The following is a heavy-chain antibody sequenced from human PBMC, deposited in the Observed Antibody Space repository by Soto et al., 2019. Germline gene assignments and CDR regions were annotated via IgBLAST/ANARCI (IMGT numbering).Heavy chain of an antibody. D-gene: IGHD6-13*01. CDR2: INHSGST. V-gene: IGHV4-34*01. CDR3: ARGGIAAAGSYYYGMDV. J-gene: IGHJ6*02. Sequence: PSETLSLTCAVYGGSFSGYYWSWIRQPPGKGLEWIGEINHSGSTNYNPSLKSRVTISVDTSKNQFSLKLSFVTAADTAVYYCARGGIAAAGSYYYGMDVWGQGTTVTVSS. CDR1: GGSFSGYY.